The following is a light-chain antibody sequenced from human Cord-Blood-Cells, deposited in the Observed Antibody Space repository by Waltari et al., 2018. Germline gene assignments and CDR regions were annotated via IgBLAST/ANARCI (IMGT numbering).Light chain of an antibody. CDR3: QQRSNWLT. Sequence: EIVLTQSPATLSLSPGERATLSCRASPSVTSYLAWYQQKPGQAPRLLIYDASNRATGIPARFSGSGSETDFTLTSSRLEPEDFAVYYCQQRSNWLTFGGGTKVEIK. CDR1: PSVTSY. CDR2: DAS. J-gene: IGKJ4*01. V-gene: IGKV3-11*01.